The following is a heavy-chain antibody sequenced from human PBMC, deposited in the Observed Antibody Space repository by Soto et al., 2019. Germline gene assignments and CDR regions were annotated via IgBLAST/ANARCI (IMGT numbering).Heavy chain of an antibody. J-gene: IGHJ6*02. CDR2: ISSSRTYA. V-gene: IGHV3-21*01. D-gene: IGHD5-12*01. CDR1: GFTFSSYN. Sequence: TGGSLSLSCAASGFTFSSYNMNWLRQAPGKGLEWVSSISSSRTYAYYADSVKGRFSISRDNAKNSLYLQMTSLRAEDTAVYYCAREGSGYDFYYYGMDVWGQGTKVTVSS. CDR3: AREGSGYDFYYYGMDV.